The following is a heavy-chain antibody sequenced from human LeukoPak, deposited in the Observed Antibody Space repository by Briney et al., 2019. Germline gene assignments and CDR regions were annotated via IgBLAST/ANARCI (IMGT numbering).Heavy chain of an antibody. D-gene: IGHD6-13*01. CDR2: MNPNSGNT. Sequence: ASVKVSCKASGYTFTSYDINWVRQATGQGLEWMGWMNPNSGNTGYAQKFQGRVTMTRNTSISTAYMELSSLRSEDTAVYYCARWDSSSWYSKYYCYYGMDVWGQGTTVTVSS. V-gene: IGHV1-8*01. J-gene: IGHJ6*02. CDR3: ARWDSSSWYSKYYCYYGMDV. CDR1: GYTFTSYD.